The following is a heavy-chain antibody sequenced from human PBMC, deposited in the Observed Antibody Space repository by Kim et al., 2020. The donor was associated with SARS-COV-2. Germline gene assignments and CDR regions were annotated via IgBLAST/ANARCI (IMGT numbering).Heavy chain of an antibody. CDR3: ARSSRYYDFWSGYYPYYYYGMDV. CDR1: GYTFTSYA. CDR2: INTNTGNP. V-gene: IGHV7-4-1*02. J-gene: IGHJ6*02. D-gene: IGHD3-3*01. Sequence: ASVKVSCKASGYTFTSYAMNWVRQAPGQGLEWMGWINTNTGNPTYAQGFTGRFVFSLDTSVSTAYLQISSLKAEDTAVYYCARSSRYYDFWSGYYPYYYYGMDVWGQGTTVTVSS.